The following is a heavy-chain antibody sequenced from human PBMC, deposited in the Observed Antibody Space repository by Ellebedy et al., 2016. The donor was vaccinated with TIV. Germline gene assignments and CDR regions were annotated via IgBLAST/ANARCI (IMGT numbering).Heavy chain of an antibody. J-gene: IGHJ6*02. CDR1: GFTFSSYA. D-gene: IGHD3-10*01. CDR2: ISSNGGS. V-gene: IGHV3-64D*09. Sequence: GESLKISCSASGFTFSSYAMHWVRQAPGKGLEDVSAISSNGGSVDSVKGRFTISRDNSKNTLYLQMSSLRAEDTAVYYCVKASMVRGVISYGMDVWGQGTTVTVSS. CDR3: VKASMVRGVISYGMDV.